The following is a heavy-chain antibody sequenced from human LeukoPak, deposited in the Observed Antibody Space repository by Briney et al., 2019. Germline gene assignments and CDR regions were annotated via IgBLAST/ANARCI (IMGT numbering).Heavy chain of an antibody. J-gene: IGHJ4*02. D-gene: IGHD6-19*01. CDR2: VNPNSGGT. CDR1: GYTFTGYY. Sequence: ASVKVSCKASGYTFTGYYILWVRQAPGQGLEWMGWVNPNSGGTNYAQKFQGRVTMTRDTSISTAYMELSRLTSDDTAVYYCARESRGSDYDSWGQGTLVTVSS. CDR3: ARESRGSDYDS. V-gene: IGHV1-2*02.